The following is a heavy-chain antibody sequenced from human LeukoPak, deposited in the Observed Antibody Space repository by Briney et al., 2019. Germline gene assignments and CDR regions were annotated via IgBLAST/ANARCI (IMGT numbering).Heavy chain of an antibody. J-gene: IGHJ4*02. V-gene: IGHV3-23*01. CDR1: GFTFSSYA. D-gene: IGHD1-26*01. Sequence: PGGSLRLSCAASGFTFSSYAMSWVRQAPGKGLEWDSAISGSGGSTYYADSVKGRFTISRDNSKNTLYLQMNSLRAEDTAVYYCAKGWEYSGSYARFDYWGQGTLVTVSS. CDR2: ISGSGGST. CDR3: AKGWEYSGSYARFDY.